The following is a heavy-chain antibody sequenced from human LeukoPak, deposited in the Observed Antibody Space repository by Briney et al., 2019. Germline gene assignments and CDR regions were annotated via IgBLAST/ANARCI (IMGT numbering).Heavy chain of an antibody. CDR1: GGSFSGHY. CDR3: ARGQYRRDY. Sequence: SETLSLTCAVYGGSFSGHYWSWICQPPGKGLEWIGEINHSGSTNYNPSLKSRVTISVDTSKNQFSLKLSSVTAADTGVYYCARGQYRRDYWGQGTLVTVSS. CDR2: INHSGST. V-gene: IGHV4-34*01. J-gene: IGHJ4*02. D-gene: IGHD2-2*01.